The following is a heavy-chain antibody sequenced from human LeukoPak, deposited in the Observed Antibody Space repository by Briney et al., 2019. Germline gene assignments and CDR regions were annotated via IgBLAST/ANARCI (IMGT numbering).Heavy chain of an antibody. CDR3: ALGIAVGACDT. V-gene: IGHV3-48*03. J-gene: IGHJ3*02. CDR2: ISDSGRTI. Sequence: PGGSLRLSCAASGFTFSSYEMNWVRQAPGKGLEWISYISDSGRTIYYADSVKGRFTISRDNAKNSLYLQMNSLSAEDTAVYYCALGIAVGACDTWGQGTMVTVSS. D-gene: IGHD6-19*01. CDR1: GFTFSSYE.